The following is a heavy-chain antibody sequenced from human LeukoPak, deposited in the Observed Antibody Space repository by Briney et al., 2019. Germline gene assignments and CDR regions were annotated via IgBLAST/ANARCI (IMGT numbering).Heavy chain of an antibody. CDR3: ARRSGYYWDAFDI. CDR2: IKQDESEK. V-gene: IGHV3-7*01. J-gene: IGHJ3*02. CDR1: GFNFNAYW. Sequence: GGSLRLSCAASGFNFNAYWMNWVRQAPGKGLEWVANIKQDESEKNYVDSVKGRFTISRDNAKNLLYLQMNNLRAEDTAVYYCARRSGYYWDAFDIWAKGQWSPSLQ. D-gene: IGHD3-22*01.